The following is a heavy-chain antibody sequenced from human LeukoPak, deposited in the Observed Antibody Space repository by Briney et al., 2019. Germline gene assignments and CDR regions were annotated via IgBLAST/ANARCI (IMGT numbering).Heavy chain of an antibody. CDR1: GYTFIHYA. V-gene: IGHV1-3*01. CDR3: ARDNSQASAGCTNFDY. J-gene: IGHJ4*02. D-gene: IGHD6-13*01. Sequence: ASVKVSCKTSGYTFIHYAIHWVRQAPGQRLECMGWINAGNGNIKYSKDFQGRVAFTSDTSASTSYMELSSLRSEDTAVYFCARDNSQASAGCTNFDYWGQGALVTVSS. CDR2: INAGNGNI.